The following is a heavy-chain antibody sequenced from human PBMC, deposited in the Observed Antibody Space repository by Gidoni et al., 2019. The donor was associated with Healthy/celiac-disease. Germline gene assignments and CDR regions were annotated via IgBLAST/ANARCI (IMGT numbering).Heavy chain of an antibody. Sequence: QVQLVESGGGVVQPGRSLRLSCAASGFTFRSYGPHWVRQAPGKGLEWVAVISYDGSNKYYADSVKGRFTISRDNSKNTLDLQMNSLRAEDTAVYYCAKVEVGGYYDFWSGYYKSHYMDVWGKGTTVTVSS. V-gene: IGHV3-30*18. CDR3: AKVEVGGYYDFWSGYYKSHYMDV. CDR1: GFTFRSYG. CDR2: ISYDGSNK. D-gene: IGHD3-3*01. J-gene: IGHJ6*03.